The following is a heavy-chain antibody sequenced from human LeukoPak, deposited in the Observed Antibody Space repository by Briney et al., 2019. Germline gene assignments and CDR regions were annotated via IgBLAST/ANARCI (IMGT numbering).Heavy chain of an antibody. V-gene: IGHV1-2*02. D-gene: IGHD3-16*01. J-gene: IGHJ3*02. CDR2: INPNSGGT. CDR1: GYTFTGYY. Sequence: WASVKVSCKTSGYTFTGYYMHWVRQAPGQGLEWMGWINPNSGGTNYAQKFQGRVTMTRDTSISTAYMELSSLRSEDTAVYYCASDLIRYAPDAFDIWGQGTMVTVSS. CDR3: ASDLIRYAPDAFDI.